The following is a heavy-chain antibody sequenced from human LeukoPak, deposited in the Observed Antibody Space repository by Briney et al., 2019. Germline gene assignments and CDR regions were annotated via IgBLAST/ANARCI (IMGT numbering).Heavy chain of an antibody. Sequence: GGSLRLSCAASGFTFNSYAMSWVRQAPGKGLEWCSVISGTGGSTYYADSVKGRFTISRDNSKNTLYLQMNSLRAEDTAVYYCAKEQGLYGSGSHPFDYWGQGTLVTVSS. V-gene: IGHV3-23*01. CDR1: GFTFNSYA. CDR3: AKEQGLYGSGSHPFDY. J-gene: IGHJ4*02. CDR2: ISGTGGST. D-gene: IGHD3-10*01.